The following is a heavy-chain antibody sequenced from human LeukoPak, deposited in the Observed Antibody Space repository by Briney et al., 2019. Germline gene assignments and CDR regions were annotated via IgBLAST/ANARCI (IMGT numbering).Heavy chain of an antibody. D-gene: IGHD3-9*01. Sequence: GGSLRLSCAASGFTFSSYWMSWVRQAPGKGLEWVANIKQDGSEKYYVDSVKGRFTISRDNAKNSLHLQMNSLRAEDTAVYYCARDGYDILTGYGYYFDYWGQGTLVTVSS. CDR2: IKQDGSEK. CDR3: ARDGYDILTGYGYYFDY. V-gene: IGHV3-7*01. J-gene: IGHJ4*02. CDR1: GFTFSSYW.